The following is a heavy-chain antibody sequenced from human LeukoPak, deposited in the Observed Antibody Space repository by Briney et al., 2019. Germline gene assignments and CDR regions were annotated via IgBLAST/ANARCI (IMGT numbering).Heavy chain of an antibody. CDR1: GLTVSRHW. CDR2: INSDGSSI. V-gene: IGHV3-74*03. J-gene: IGHJ4*02. Sequence: GGSLRLACAAAGLTVSRHWMQWVRQAPGKGLVWVSRINSDGSSITHADSVKGRFTSSRDNAKNTMYLQMNSLRVEDTAVYYCAREGRVSGYDFDCWGQGTLVTVSS. D-gene: IGHD5-12*01. CDR3: AREGRVSGYDFDC.